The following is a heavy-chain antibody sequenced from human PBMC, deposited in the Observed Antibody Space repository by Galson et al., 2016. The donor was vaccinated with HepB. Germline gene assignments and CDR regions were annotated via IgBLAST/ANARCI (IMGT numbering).Heavy chain of an antibody. CDR1: GFTFSSYA. CDR3: ARASWSEKSWFDP. Sequence: SLRLSCAASGFTFSSYAMSWIRQAPGKGLEWVSAIRGNGYSTYYADSVKGRFAISRDNSKNTQYLQMNSLRAEDTAVYFCARASWSEKSWFDPWGQGTLVTVSS. J-gene: IGHJ5*02. CDR2: IRGNGYST. V-gene: IGHV3-23*01. D-gene: IGHD2-2*01.